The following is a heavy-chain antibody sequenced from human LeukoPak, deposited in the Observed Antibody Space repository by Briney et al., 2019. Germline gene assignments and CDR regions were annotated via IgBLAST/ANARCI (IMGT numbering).Heavy chain of an antibody. CDR2: IWYDGSNK. D-gene: IGHD1-26*01. CDR1: GFTFSSYG. CDR3: ARDCDIKWELHPEAFDI. Sequence: GGSLRLSCAASGFTFSSYGMHWVRQAPGKGLEWVAVIWYDGSNKYYADSVKGRFTISRDNAKKSLYLQMNSLRAEDTAVYYCARDCDIKWELHPEAFDIWGQGTMVTVSS. V-gene: IGHV3-33*01. J-gene: IGHJ3*02.